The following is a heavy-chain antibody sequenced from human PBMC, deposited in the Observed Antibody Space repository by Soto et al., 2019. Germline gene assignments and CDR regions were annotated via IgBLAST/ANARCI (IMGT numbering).Heavy chain of an antibody. V-gene: IGHV4-39*01. CDR1: SVSVSSGSYY. CDR3: AGLDSPEEGAFDI. J-gene: IGHJ3*02. CDR2: IYYSGAT. Sequence: SETLSLTCTVSSVSVSSGSYYWGWIRQPPGKGLEWIGTIYYSGATYYNPSLESRVTISVDKSKNQFSLNLRSVTAADTAVYYCAGLDSPEEGAFDIWGQGTMVTVSS.